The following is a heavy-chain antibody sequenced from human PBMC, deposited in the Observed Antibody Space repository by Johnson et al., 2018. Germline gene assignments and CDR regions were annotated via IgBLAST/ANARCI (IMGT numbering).Heavy chain of an antibody. CDR2: ISYDGSNK. V-gene: IGHV3-30*18. CDR3: SKDPHYYDRIGAFDI. Sequence: QVQLVESGGGVVQPGRSLRLSCAASGFTFSSYGMHWVRQAPGKGLEWVAVISYDGSNKYYADSVKGRFTISRDNSKNTLSLHMNSLRAEATAGYYCSKDPHYYDRIGAFDIWGQGTMVTVSS. D-gene: IGHD3-22*01. CDR1: GFTFSSYG. J-gene: IGHJ3*02.